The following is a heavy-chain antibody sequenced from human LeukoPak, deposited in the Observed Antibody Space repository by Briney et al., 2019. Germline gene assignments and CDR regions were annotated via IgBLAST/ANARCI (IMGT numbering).Heavy chain of an antibody. CDR2: INPSGGST. CDR1: GYTFTGYY. D-gene: IGHD3-22*01. J-gene: IGHJ4*02. V-gene: IGHV1-46*01. Sequence: ASVKVSCKASGYTFTGYYMHWVRQAPGQGLEWMGIINPSGGSTSYAQKFQGRVTMTRDTSTSTVYMELSSLRSEDTAVYYCARGITYYYDSSPIDYWGQGTLVTVSS. CDR3: ARGITYYYDSSPIDY.